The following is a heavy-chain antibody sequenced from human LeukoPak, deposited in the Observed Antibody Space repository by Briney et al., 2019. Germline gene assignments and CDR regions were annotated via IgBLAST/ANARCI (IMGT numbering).Heavy chain of an antibody. D-gene: IGHD2-2*02. CDR3: AGVGGYCSSTSCYRYFDY. V-gene: IGHV3-74*01. CDR2: INSDGSST. J-gene: IGHJ4*02. CDR1: LFTFSSYL. Sequence: PGGSLRLSCAASLFTFSSYLMHWVRQAPGKGLVWVSRINSDGSSTSYADSVKGRFTISRDNAKNTLYLQMNSLRAEDTAVYYCAGVGGYCSSTSCYRYFDYWGQGTLVTVSS.